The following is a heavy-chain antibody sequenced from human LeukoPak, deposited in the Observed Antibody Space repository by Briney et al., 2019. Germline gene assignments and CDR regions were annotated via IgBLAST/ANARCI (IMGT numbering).Heavy chain of an antibody. CDR3: ASLWYGQYYFDY. V-gene: IGHV4-4*02. CDR2: IYHSGST. J-gene: IGHJ4*02. Sequence: SGTLSLTCAVSGGSISSSNWWSWVRQPPGQGLEWIGEIYHSGSTNYNPSLKSRVTISVDKSKNQFSLKLSSVTAADTAVYYCASLWYGQYYFDYWGQGTLVTVSS. CDR1: GGSISSSNW. D-gene: IGHD6-13*01.